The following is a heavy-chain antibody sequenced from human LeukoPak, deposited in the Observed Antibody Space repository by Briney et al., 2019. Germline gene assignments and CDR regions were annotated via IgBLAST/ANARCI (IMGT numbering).Heavy chain of an antibody. D-gene: IGHD1-26*01. J-gene: IGHJ4*02. V-gene: IGHV3-30*03. CDR2: ISYDGSNK. CDR1: GFTFSSYG. Sequence: GGSLRLSCAASGFTFSSYGMHWVRQAPGKGLEWVAVISYDGSNKYYADSVKGRFTISRDNSKNTLYLQMNSLRAEDTAVYYCASQRRDSGSYWLAFDYWGQGTLVTVSS. CDR3: ASQRRDSGSYWLAFDY.